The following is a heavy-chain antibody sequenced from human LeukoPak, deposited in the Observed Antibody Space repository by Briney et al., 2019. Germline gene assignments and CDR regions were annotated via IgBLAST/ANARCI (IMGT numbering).Heavy chain of an antibody. CDR1: GYSISSGYY. CDR2: IYHSGST. V-gene: IGHV4-38-2*01. CDR3: ARGQLFDY. D-gene: IGHD3-10*01. Sequence: SETLSLTCAVSGYSISSGYYWGWIRQPPGKGLEWIGSIYHSGSTYYNPSLKSRVTISVDTSKNHFSPKLSSVTAADTAVYYCARGQLFDYWGQGTLVTVSS. J-gene: IGHJ4*02.